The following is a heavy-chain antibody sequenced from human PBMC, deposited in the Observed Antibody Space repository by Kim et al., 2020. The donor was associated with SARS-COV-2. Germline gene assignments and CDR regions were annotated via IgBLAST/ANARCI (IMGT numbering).Heavy chain of an antibody. Sequence: GGSLRLSCAASGFTFSDYYMSWIRQAPGKGLEWVSYISSSSSYTNYADSVKGRFTISRDNAKNSLYLQMNSLRAEDTAVYYCASLYDYVWGGNYYGMDVWGQGTTVTVSS. V-gene: IGHV3-11*03. CDR2: ISSSSSYT. J-gene: IGHJ6*02. CDR1: GFTFSDYY. CDR3: ASLYDYVWGGNYYGMDV. D-gene: IGHD3-16*01.